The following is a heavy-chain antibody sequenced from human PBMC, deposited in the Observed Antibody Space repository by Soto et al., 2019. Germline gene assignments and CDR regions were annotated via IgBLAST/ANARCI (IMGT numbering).Heavy chain of an antibody. Sequence: SETLSLTCTVSGGSISKSSYYWVWIRQPPGKGLEWVGSMSYSGSTYYNPSLKSRVAISVDTSKNQLSLQVSSVTAADTVVYYCSRRAPEGFDPWGQGTLVTVSS. CDR2: MSYSGST. CDR3: SRRAPEGFDP. J-gene: IGHJ5*02. CDR1: GGSISKSSYY. V-gene: IGHV4-39*01.